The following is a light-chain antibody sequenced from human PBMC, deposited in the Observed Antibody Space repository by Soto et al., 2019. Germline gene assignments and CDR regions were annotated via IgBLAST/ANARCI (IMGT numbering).Light chain of an antibody. J-gene: IGKJ1*01. CDR2: WAS. V-gene: IGKV4-1*01. CDR3: QKESSSPLK. CDR1: QRVLYSSSNKNY. Sequence: DIVMTQSPDSLAVSLGARATINCKSSQRVLYSSSNKNYLAWYQQKPGQPPKLLSYWASTRASGVPARFSGSRSETDCPLPLSCLEDEDGAVSYCQKESSSPLKFCKETPVAIK.